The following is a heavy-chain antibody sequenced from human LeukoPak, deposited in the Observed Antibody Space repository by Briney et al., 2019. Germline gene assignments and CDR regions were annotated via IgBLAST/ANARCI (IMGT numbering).Heavy chain of an antibody. V-gene: IGHV4-39*01. CDR2: IYYSGST. Sequence: SETLSLTCTVSGGSISSSSYYWGWIRQPPGKGLEWIGSIYYSGSTYYNPSLKSRVTISVDTSKNQFSLKLSSVTAADTAVYYCARPQYSSSLKAFDIWGQGTMVTVSS. D-gene: IGHD6-13*01. CDR3: ARPQYSSSLKAFDI. CDR1: GGSISSSSYY. J-gene: IGHJ3*02.